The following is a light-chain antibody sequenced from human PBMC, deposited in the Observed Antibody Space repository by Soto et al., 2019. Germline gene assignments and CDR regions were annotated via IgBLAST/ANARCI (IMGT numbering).Light chain of an antibody. V-gene: IGKV1-39*01. Sequence: DIQMTQSPSPLSASVGDRVTITCRASQSIKNYLNWYQQKPGKAPKLLIYAASSLQSGVPSRFSGSGSGTDFTLTISSLQPEDFATYYCQQSYTTPITFGQGTKVEIK. J-gene: IGKJ1*01. CDR1: QSIKNY. CDR3: QQSYTTPIT. CDR2: AAS.